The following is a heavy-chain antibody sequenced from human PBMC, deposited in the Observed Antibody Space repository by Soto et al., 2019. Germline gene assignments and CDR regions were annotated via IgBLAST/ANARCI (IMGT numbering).Heavy chain of an antibody. D-gene: IGHD3-22*01. CDR3: ARVGYSSTGTTFHYHGLDV. V-gene: IGHV1-46*01. Sequence: GASVKVSCKASGYTFTGYYMHWVRQAPGQGLESMGIIYPRGGTTIYAQKFQGRVTMTRDTSTHTFYMELSSLRSEDTAMYYCARVGYSSTGTTFHYHGLDVWGQGTTVTVSS. J-gene: IGHJ6*02. CDR1: GYTFTGYY. CDR2: IYPRGGTT.